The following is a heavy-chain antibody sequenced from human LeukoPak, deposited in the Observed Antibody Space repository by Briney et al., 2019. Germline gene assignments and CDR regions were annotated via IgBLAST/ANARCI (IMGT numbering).Heavy chain of an antibody. D-gene: IGHD4-11*01. J-gene: IGHJ1*01. Sequence: WGSLTLSCAASGFTFSHYGMHWVRQTPGAGLEWVAVIWSDGSDKYYAKSVKGRFTISRDNSKNSLFLQMNRLRAEDTAVYYCAKDAQRGFDYSNSLQNWGQGILVTVSS. CDR1: GFTFSHYG. CDR2: IWSDGSDK. CDR3: AKDAQRGFDYSNSLQN. V-gene: IGHV3-33*06.